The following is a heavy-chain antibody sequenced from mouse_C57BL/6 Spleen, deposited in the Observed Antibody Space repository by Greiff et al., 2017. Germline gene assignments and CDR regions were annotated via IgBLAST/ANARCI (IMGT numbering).Heavy chain of an antibody. J-gene: IGHJ2*01. D-gene: IGHD1-1*01. Sequence: EVMLVESGGDLVKPGGSLKLSCAASGFTFSSYGMSWVRQTPDKRLEWVATISSGGSYTYYPDSVKGRFTISRDNAKNTLYLQMSSLKSEDTAMYYCARQGDITTVVATRYFDYWGQGTTLTVSS. CDR1: GFTFSSYG. CDR2: ISSGGSYT. CDR3: ARQGDITTVVATRYFDY. V-gene: IGHV5-6*02.